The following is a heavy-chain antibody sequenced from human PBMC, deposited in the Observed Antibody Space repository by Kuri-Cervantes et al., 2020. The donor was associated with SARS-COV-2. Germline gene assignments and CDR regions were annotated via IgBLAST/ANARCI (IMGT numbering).Heavy chain of an antibody. CDR2: IYYSGST. D-gene: IGHD2-15*01. J-gene: IGHJ3*02. Sequence: GSLRLSCAVYGGSFSGYYWSWIRQPPGKGLEWIGYIYYSGSTNYNPSLKSRVTISVDTSKNQFSLKLSSVTAADTAVYYCARDFGYCSGGSCSEDAFDIWGQGTMVTVSS. CDR1: GGSFSGYY. CDR3: ARDFGYCSGGSCSEDAFDI. V-gene: IGHV4-59*01.